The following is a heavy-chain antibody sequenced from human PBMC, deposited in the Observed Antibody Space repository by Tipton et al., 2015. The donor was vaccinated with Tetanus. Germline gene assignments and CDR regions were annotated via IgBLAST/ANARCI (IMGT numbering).Heavy chain of an antibody. D-gene: IGHD3-22*01. CDR1: GYTFTGYY. J-gene: IGHJ6*02. CDR3: ARDRGDYIYYGMDV. V-gene: IGHV1-2*02. CDR2: IDPNSGGT. Sequence: QVQLVQSGAEVKKPGASVKVSCKASGYTFTGYYIYWVRQAPGQGLEWMGWIDPNSGGTVYAQKFQGRVTMTRDTSISTAYMELRSLRSYDTAVYYCARDRGDYIYYGMDVWGPGTTVTVS.